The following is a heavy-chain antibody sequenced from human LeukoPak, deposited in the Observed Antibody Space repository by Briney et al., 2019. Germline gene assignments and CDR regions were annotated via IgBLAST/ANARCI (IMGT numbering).Heavy chain of an antibody. CDR2: FDPEDGET. J-gene: IGHJ4*02. CDR3: ATDSTVVRYFDY. V-gene: IGHV1-24*01. CDR1: GYTLTELY. Sequence: ASVKVSCKVSGYTLTELYMHWVRQAPGKGLEWMGGFDPEDGETIYAQKFQGRVTMTEDTSTDTAYMELSSLRSEDTAVYYCATDSTVVRYFDYWGQGTLVTVSS. D-gene: IGHD4-23*01.